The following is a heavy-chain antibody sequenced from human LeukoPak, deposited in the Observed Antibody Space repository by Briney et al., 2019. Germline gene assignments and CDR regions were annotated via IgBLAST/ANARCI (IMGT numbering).Heavy chain of an antibody. D-gene: IGHD6-19*01. CDR2: ISSSGSPT. J-gene: IGHJ4*02. CDR1: GFTFSSYE. V-gene: IGHV3-48*03. Sequence: PGGSLRLSCAASGFTFSSYEMNWVRQAPGKGLEWVSYISSSGSPTYYADSVKGRFTISRDNAKTSVYLQLNSLRADDTAVYYCARDVWTGVAVSDYWGQGTLVTVSS. CDR3: ARDVWTGVAVSDY.